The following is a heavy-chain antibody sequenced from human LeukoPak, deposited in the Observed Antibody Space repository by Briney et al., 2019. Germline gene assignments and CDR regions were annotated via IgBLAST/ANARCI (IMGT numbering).Heavy chain of an antibody. V-gene: IGHV1-8*01. Sequence: ASVKVSCKASGYTFTSYDINWVRQATGQGLEWMGWMNPNSGNTGYAQKFQGRVTMTRNTSISTAYMELSSLRSEDTAVYYCARGPKPPGWFGGERRYYYYGMDVWGQGTTVTVSS. D-gene: IGHD3-10*01. J-gene: IGHJ6*02. CDR1: GYTFTSYD. CDR3: ARGPKPPGWFGGERRYYYYGMDV. CDR2: MNPNSGNT.